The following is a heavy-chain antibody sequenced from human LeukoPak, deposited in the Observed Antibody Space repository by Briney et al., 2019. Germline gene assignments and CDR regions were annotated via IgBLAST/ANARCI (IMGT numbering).Heavy chain of an antibody. CDR1: GFTFSSYA. Sequence: PGGSLRLSCAASGFTFSSYAMSWVCQAPGKGLERVSAISGSGGSTYYADSVKGRFTISRDNSKNTLYLQMNSLRAEDTAVYYCASQTPPYGGSAFDIWGQGTMVTASS. CDR3: ASQTPPYGGSAFDI. D-gene: IGHD4-23*01. J-gene: IGHJ3*02. CDR2: ISGSGGST. V-gene: IGHV3-23*01.